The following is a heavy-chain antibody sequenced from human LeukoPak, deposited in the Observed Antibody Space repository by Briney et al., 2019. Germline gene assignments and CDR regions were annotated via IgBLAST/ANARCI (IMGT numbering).Heavy chain of an antibody. D-gene: IGHD6-19*01. CDR2: INSNTGNP. CDR3: ARAVVSGWYGTPSHFDY. J-gene: IGHJ4*02. CDR1: GYTFTNYD. Sequence: ASVKVSCKASGYTFTNYDINWVRQAPGQGLEWMGWINSNTGNPTYAQGFTGRFVFSLDTSVSTAYLQISSLKAEDTAVYYCARAVVSGWYGTPSHFDYWGQGTLVTVSS. V-gene: IGHV7-4-1*02.